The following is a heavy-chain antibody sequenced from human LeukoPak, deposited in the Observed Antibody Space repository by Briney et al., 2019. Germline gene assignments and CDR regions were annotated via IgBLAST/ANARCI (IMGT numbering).Heavy chain of an antibody. D-gene: IGHD2-8*01. CDR2: IYTSGST. J-gene: IGHJ5*02. V-gene: IGHV4-61*02. Sequence: SQTLSLTCTVSGGSISSGSYYWSWIRRPAGKGLEWIGRIYTSGSTNYNPSLKSRVTISVDTSKNQFSLKLSSVTAADTAVYYCARDLVSSHWFDPWGQGTLATVSS. CDR3: ARDLVSSHWFDP. CDR1: GGSISSGSYY.